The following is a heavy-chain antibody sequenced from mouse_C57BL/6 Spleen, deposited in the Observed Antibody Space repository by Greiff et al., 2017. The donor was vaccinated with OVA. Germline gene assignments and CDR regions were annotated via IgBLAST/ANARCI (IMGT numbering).Heavy chain of an antibody. D-gene: IGHD1-1*01. CDR3: ARDPVEGYFDV. J-gene: IGHJ1*03. V-gene: IGHV5-17*01. Sequence: EVMLVESGGGLVKPGGSLKLSCAASGFTFSASGMHWVRQAPEKGLEWVAYISSGSSTIYYADTVKGRFTISRDNAKNTLFLQMTSLRSEDTAMYYCARDPVEGYFDVWGTGTTVTVSS. CDR1: GFTFSASG. CDR2: ISSGSSTI.